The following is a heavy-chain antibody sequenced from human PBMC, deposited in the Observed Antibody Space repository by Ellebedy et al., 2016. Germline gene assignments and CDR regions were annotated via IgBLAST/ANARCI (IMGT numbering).Heavy chain of an antibody. V-gene: IGHV3-23*01. CDR3: ANVGGSGTYYNGY. CDR1: GFTFSSHA. CDR2: IVASGERT. D-gene: IGHD3-10*01. J-gene: IGHJ4*02. Sequence: GESLKISCEASGFTFSSHAMSWVRQAPGKGPEWISAIVASGERTFYADSVKGRFTISRDNSKNRLYLQMSSLKVEDTATYYCANVGGSGTYYNGYWGQGTLVTVSS.